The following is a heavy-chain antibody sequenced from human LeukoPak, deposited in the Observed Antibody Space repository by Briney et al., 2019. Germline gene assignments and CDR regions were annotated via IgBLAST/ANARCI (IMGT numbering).Heavy chain of an antibody. CDR1: GLTFSSHA. Sequence: GGSLRLSCAASGLTFSSHAMIWVRQAPGKGLEWVSPISATGHNTYYADSVKGRFTISRDNSKNTLYLQMNSLRADDTAVYYCARFDYNRYVAYWGQGTLVTVSS. V-gene: IGHV3-23*01. D-gene: IGHD4-11*01. J-gene: IGHJ4*02. CDR2: ISATGHNT. CDR3: ARFDYNRYVAY.